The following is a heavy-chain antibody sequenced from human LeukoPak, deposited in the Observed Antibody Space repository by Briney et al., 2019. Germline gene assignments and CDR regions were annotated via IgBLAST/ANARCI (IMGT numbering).Heavy chain of an antibody. CDR2: IKQDGSEN. CDR3: AREDILTGYVADLDY. J-gene: IGHJ4*02. D-gene: IGHD3-9*01. V-gene: IGHV3-7*01. Sequence: GGSLRLSCAASGFTFSNFWMNWVRQAPGKGLEWVANIKQDGSENYYVDSVRGRFTISRDNAKKSLYLQMNSLRAEDTAVYYCAREDILTGYVADLDYWGQGTEVTVFS. CDR1: GFTFSNFW.